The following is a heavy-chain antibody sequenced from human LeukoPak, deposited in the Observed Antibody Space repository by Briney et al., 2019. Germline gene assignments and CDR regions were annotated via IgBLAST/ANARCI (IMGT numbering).Heavy chain of an antibody. V-gene: IGHV3-7*03. J-gene: IGHJ4*02. Sequence: PGGSLRLSCAASGFTFSSYWMSWVRQAPGKGLEWVANIKQDGSEKYYVDSVKGRFTISRDNAKNTLYLHITGLRADDTAVYYCAKEAGDSSSWSFDYWGQGTLVTVSS. CDR2: IKQDGSEK. CDR1: GFTFSSYW. CDR3: AKEAGDSSSWSFDY. D-gene: IGHD6-13*01.